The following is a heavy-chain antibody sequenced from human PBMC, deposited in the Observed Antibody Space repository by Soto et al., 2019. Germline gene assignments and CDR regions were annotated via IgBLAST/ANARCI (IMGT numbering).Heavy chain of an antibody. CDR2: IYPGDSDT. J-gene: IGHJ4*02. CDR3: ARGPPHTYYYDSSGYYLSFGAGSFDY. CDR1: GDSFTRYW. V-gene: IGHV5-51*01. D-gene: IGHD3-22*01. Sequence: DSLTLSRKGSGDSFTRYWIGRVGQMPGKGLEWMGIIYPGDSDTRYSPSFQGQVTISADKSISTAYLQWSSLKASDTAMYYCARGPPHTYYYDSSGYYLSFGAGSFDYWGQGTLVTVSS.